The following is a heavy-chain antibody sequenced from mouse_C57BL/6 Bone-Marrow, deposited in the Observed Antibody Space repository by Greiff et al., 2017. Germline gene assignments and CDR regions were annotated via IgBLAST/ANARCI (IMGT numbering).Heavy chain of an antibody. CDR3: TRSINYYDNNY. V-gene: IGHV14-2*01. CDR2: IDPENGET. J-gene: IGHJ2*01. D-gene: IGHD1-1*01. CDR1: GFNFKDYY. Sequence: VQLQQSGAELVKPGASVKLSCTASGFNFKDYYIHWVKQRTEQGLEWIGKIDPENGETNYNPKFKGKATITADTSSNTAYLQLSSLTSEDTAVYYCTRSINYYDNNYWGQGTTLTVSS.